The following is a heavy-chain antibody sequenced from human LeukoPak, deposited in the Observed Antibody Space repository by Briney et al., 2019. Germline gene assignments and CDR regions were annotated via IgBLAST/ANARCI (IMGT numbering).Heavy chain of an antibody. CDR1: GFTFSSYW. J-gene: IGHJ3*02. D-gene: IGHD3-22*01. V-gene: IGHV3-74*01. CDR3: ARGPSLSPYYYDSSEYAFDI. Sequence: GGSLRLSCAASGFTFSSYWMHWVRQAPGKGLVWVSRINSDGSSTSYADSVKGRFTISRDNAKNTLYLQMNSLRAEDTAVYYCARGPSLSPYYYDSSEYAFDIWGQGTMVTVSS. CDR2: INSDGSST.